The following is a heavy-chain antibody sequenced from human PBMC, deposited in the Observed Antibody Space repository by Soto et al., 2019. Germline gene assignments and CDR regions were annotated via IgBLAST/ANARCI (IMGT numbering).Heavy chain of an antibody. V-gene: IGHV4-4*02. J-gene: IGHJ1*01. D-gene: IGHD3-9*01. CDR3: ASRLRYFDWLLGDAEYFQH. CDR1: GGSISSSNW. CDR2: IYHSGST. Sequence: KASETLSLTCAVSGGSISSSNWWSWVRQPPGKGLEWIGEIYHSGSTNYNPSLKSRVTISVDKSKNQFSLKLSSVTAADTAVYYCASRLRYFDWLLGDAEYFQHWGQGTLVTVSS.